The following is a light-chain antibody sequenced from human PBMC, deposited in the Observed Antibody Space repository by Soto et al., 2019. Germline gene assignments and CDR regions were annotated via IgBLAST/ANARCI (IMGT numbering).Light chain of an antibody. CDR1: QSVSSN. Sequence: EIVMTQSPATLSVSPGEKATLSCRASQSVSSNLAWYQQKPGQAPRLLIYGASTMATGIPAMFSGSGSGTEFTLTSSSLQYEDFAVYYFQQYNNCPPYTFGQGTKLEIK. V-gene: IGKV3-15*01. CDR2: GAS. J-gene: IGKJ2*01. CDR3: QQYNNCPPYT.